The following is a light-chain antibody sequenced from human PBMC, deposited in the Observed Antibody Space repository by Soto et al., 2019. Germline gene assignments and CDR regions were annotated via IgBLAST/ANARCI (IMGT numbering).Light chain of an antibody. V-gene: IGKV3-15*01. CDR3: QQFNNWPHT. CDR2: VAS. CDR1: QSVNQK. J-gene: IGKJ2*01. Sequence: EIVLTQSPATLSVSPGERATLYCRASQSVNQKLGWYQQKPGQAPRLLIYVASYRATGIPARFSGSGSGTEYTLTISSLQAEDFAVYYCQQFNNWPHTFGQGTRLEIK.